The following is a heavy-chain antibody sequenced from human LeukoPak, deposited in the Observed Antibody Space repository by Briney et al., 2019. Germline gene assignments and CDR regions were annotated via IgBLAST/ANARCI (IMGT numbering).Heavy chain of an antibody. CDR1: GFTFSSYA. V-gene: IGHV3-30-3*01. CDR2: ISYDGSNK. J-gene: IGHJ4*02. CDR3: ARALSSIAAAYY. Sequence: GGSLRLSCAASGFTFSSYAMHWVRQAPGKGLEWVAVISYDGSNKYYADSVKGRFTISRDNSKNTLYLQMNSLRAEDTAVYYCARALSSIAAAYYWGQGTLVTVSS. D-gene: IGHD6-13*01.